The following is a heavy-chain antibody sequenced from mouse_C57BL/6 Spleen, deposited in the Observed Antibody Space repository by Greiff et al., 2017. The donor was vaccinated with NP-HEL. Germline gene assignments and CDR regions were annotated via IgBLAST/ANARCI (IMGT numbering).Heavy chain of an antibody. CDR1: GYSITSGYY. D-gene: IGHD2-1*01. Sequence: EVQLKESGPGLVKPSQSLSLTCSVTGYSITSGYYWNWIRQFPGNKLEWMGYISYDGSNNYNPSLKNRISITRDTSKNQFFLKLNSVTTEDTATYYCARDRDGNYYFDYWGQGTTLTVSS. J-gene: IGHJ2*01. CDR2: ISYDGSN. CDR3: ARDRDGNYYFDY. V-gene: IGHV3-6*01.